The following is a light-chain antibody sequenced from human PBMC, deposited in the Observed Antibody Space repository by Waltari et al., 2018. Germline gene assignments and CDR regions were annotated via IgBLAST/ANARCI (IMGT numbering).Light chain of an antibody. CDR1: QSVSTN. Sequence: EIVMTQSPATLSLSPGERATLTCRASQSVSTNLAWYQQKPGQAPRLLIYGASTRATGIPARFSGGGSGTEFTLTISSLQSEDFAVYYCQQYNDWPPMYTFGQGTKLDI. CDR2: GAS. CDR3: QQYNDWPPMYT. J-gene: IGKJ2*01. V-gene: IGKV3-15*01.